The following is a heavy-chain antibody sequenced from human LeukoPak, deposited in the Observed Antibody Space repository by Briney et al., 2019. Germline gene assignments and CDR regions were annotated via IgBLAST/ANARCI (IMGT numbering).Heavy chain of an antibody. D-gene: IGHD6-13*01. CDR1: GYTFTSYG. J-gene: IGHJ4*02. Sequence: GASVKVSCKASGYTFTSYGISWVRQAPGQGLEWMGWISAYNGNTNYAQKLQGRVTMTTDTSTSTAYMELRSLRSDNTAVYYCARVADPYQYSSSWAYFDYWGQGTLVTVSS. CDR2: ISAYNGNT. CDR3: ARVADPYQYSSSWAYFDY. V-gene: IGHV1-18*01.